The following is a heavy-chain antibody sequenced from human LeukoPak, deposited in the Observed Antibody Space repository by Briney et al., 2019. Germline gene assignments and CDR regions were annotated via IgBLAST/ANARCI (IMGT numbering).Heavy chain of an antibody. CDR1: GFTFSSYE. CDR2: ISSSGSTK. Sequence: GGSLRLSCAASGFTFSSYEINWVRQAPGKGLEWVSYISSSGSTKYYADSVKGRFTISRDNAKNSLYLQMNSLRAEDTAVYYCARDKAPYCSGGSCYSHYYYMDVWGKGTTVTVSS. J-gene: IGHJ6*03. D-gene: IGHD2-15*01. CDR3: ARDKAPYCSGGSCYSHYYYMDV. V-gene: IGHV3-48*03.